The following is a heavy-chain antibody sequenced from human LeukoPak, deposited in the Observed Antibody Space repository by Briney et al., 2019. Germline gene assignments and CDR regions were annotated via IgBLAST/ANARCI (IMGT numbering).Heavy chain of an antibody. CDR2: ISYDGSNK. CDR3: AGTVTTHYGWFDP. J-gene: IGHJ5*02. CDR1: GFTFSSYG. Sequence: PGGSLRLSCAASGFTFSSYGMHWVRQAPGKGLEGVAVISYDGSNKYYADSVKGRFTISRDNSKNTLYLQMNSLRAEDTAVYYCAGTVTTHYGWFDPWGQGTLVTVSS. V-gene: IGHV3-30*03. D-gene: IGHD4-17*01.